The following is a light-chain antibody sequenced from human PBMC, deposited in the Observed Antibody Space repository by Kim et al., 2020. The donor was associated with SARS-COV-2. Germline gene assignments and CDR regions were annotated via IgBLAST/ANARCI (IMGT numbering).Light chain of an antibody. V-gene: IGLV2-14*03. CDR2: DVS. CDR1: SSDVGDYNY. J-gene: IGLJ3*02. CDR3: SSYTSSSTPV. Sequence: QSALTQPASVSGSPGQSITISCTGTSSDVGDYNYVSWYQQHPGKAPKLVIYDVSNRPSGVSNRFSGSKSDNTASLTISGLQAEDEAGYYCSSYTSSSTPVFGGGTQLTVL.